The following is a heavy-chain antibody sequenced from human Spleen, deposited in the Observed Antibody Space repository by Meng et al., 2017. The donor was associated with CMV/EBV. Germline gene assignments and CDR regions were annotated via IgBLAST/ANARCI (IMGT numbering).Heavy chain of an antibody. V-gene: IGHV3-53*01. CDR1: GFTVSSNY. CDR3: AKEVFRGAFSAFDI. J-gene: IGHJ3*02. Sequence: GESLKISCAASGFTVSSNYMTWVRQAPGKGLEWVSLIYSGGSTEYADSVEGRFTISRDNSEKMVHLQMNSLRVEDTAVYYCAKEVFRGAFSAFDIWGQGTMVTDSS. D-gene: IGHD3-10*01. CDR2: IYSGGST.